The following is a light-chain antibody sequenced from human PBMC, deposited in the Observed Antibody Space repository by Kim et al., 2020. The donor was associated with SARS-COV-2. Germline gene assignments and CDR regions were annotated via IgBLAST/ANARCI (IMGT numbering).Light chain of an antibody. CDR2: GAS. CDR1: QTISSSY. J-gene: IGKJ1*01. V-gene: IGKV3-20*01. Sequence: PPEQRAPPSRRTSQTISSSYLAWYQQKPGQTPRLLMYGASNRATGIPDRCSGSGSGADFTLTISRLEPEDFAVYYCQQYGSSPRTFGQGTKVDIK. CDR3: QQYGSSPRT.